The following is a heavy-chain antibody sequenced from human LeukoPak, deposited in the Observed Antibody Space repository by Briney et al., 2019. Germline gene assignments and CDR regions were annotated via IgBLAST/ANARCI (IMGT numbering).Heavy chain of an antibody. V-gene: IGHV3-23*01. CDR1: GFSFNIYA. Sequence: GGSLRLSCAASGFSFNIYAMGWVRQAPGKGLEWVSVIGSGSVDKHYADTVRGRFDISRDNSKNRLFLQMNSLRVEDSGVYYCAKRVPLTALDSWGQGTLVTVPS. CDR2: IGSGSVDK. J-gene: IGHJ5*01. CDR3: AKRVPLTALDS. D-gene: IGHD3-3*01.